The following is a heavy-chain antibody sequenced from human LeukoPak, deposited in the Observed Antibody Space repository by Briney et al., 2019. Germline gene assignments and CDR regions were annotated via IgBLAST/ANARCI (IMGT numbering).Heavy chain of an antibody. CDR2: IYDSGST. V-gene: IGHV4-59*01. CDR3: ARDSARLGDYGYYFDY. Sequence: SETLSLTCTVSGGSISRYYWSWVRQPPGKGLEWIGYIYDSGSTNYNPSLKSRVTISVDTSKKQFSLKLSSVTAADTAVYYCARDSARLGDYGYYFDYWGQGTLVTVSS. D-gene: IGHD4-17*01. CDR1: GGSISRYY. J-gene: IGHJ4*02.